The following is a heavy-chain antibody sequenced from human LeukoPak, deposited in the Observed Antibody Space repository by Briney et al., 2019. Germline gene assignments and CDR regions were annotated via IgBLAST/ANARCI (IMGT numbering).Heavy chain of an antibody. V-gene: IGHV3-23*01. J-gene: IGHJ4*02. CDR3: AKSKESVGSDDY. CDR2: ISGSGGST. Sequence: QAGGSLRLSCAASGFTFSSYAMSWVRQAPGKGLEWVAAISGSGGSTYYADSVKGRFTISRDNSKNTLYLQMNSLRAEDTAVYYCAKSKESVGSDDYWGQGTLVTVSS. D-gene: IGHD4-23*01. CDR1: GFTFSSYA.